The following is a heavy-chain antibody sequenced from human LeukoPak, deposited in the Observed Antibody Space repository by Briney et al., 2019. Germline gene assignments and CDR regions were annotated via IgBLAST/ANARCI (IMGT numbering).Heavy chain of an antibody. CDR1: GFIFSHYG. Sequence: TGGSLRLSCAASGFIFSHYGFHWVRQTPGKGLEWVASIWSDATNMFYGNSVKGRLFIQRDNVQKTVYLQMSSLRADDTAVYYCVKDAQRGLDYSNSFQYWGQGSLVTVSS. CDR2: IWSDATNM. D-gene: IGHD4-11*01. J-gene: IGHJ4*02. CDR3: VKDAQRGLDYSNSFQY. V-gene: IGHV3-30*02.